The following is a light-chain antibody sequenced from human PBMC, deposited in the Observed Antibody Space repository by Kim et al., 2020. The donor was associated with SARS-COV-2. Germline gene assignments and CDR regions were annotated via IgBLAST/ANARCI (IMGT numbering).Light chain of an antibody. CDR1: QDISRY. Sequence: ASVGDSVTITCRGRQDISRYLNWYQQKPGEAPNLLIYTASSLQSGVPSRFTGSGSETDFTLTISSLQPEDFATYYCQQTYSASRTFGQGTTVDIK. V-gene: IGKV1-39*01. CDR2: TAS. CDR3: QQTYSASRT. J-gene: IGKJ1*01.